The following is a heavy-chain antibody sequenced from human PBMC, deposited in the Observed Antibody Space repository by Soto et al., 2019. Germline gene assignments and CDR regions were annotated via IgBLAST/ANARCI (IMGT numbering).Heavy chain of an antibody. J-gene: IGHJ6*03. D-gene: IGHD3-3*01. V-gene: IGHV3-23*01. CDR3: AKDRPSFYDFWSPKPKRTANGKDMDV. Sequence: GGSLRLSCAASGFTFSSYAMSWVRQAPGKGLEWVSAISGSGGSTYYADSVKGRFTISRDNSKNTLYLQMNSLRAEDTAVYYCAKDRPSFYDFWSPKPKRTANGKDMDVWGKGTTVTVSS. CDR2: ISGSGGST. CDR1: GFTFSSYA.